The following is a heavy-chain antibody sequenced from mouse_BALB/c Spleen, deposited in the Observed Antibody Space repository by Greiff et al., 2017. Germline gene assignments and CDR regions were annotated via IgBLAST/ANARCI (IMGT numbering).Heavy chain of an antibody. J-gene: IGHJ2*01. V-gene: IGHV5-6-3*01. Sequence: EVKLMESGGGLVQPGGSLKLSCAASGFTFSSYGMSWVRQTPDKRLELVATINSNGGSTYYPDSVKGRFTISRDNAKNTLYLQMSSLKSEDTAMYYCARDGMITTYFDYWGQGTTLTVSS. CDR3: ARDGMITTYFDY. D-gene: IGHD2-4*01. CDR2: INSNGGST. CDR1: GFTFSSYG.